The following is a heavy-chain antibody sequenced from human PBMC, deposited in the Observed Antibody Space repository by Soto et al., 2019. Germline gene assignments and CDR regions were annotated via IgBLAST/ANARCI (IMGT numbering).Heavy chain of an antibody. Sequence: ASVMVSCKASGGTFSSYTISWVRQAPGQGLEWMGRIIPILGIANHAQKFQGRVTITADKSTSTAYMELSSPRSEDTAVYYCASTFSSGYYYYYYMDVWGKGTTVTVSS. J-gene: IGHJ6*03. CDR1: GGTFSSYT. CDR2: IIPILGIA. V-gene: IGHV1-69*02. D-gene: IGHD6-19*01. CDR3: ASTFSSGYYYYYYMDV.